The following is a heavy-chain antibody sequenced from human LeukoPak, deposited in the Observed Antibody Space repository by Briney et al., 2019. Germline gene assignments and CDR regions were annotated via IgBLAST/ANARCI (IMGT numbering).Heavy chain of an antibody. CDR2: TSYDGAGSNK. D-gene: IGHD1-26*01. Sequence: GGSLRLPCAASGFTFSSYGMHWVRQTPGKGLEWVAATSYDGAGSNKYYADSVTVPFTISRDNSESTLYLQMNSLRPEDTAVYYCGKVHIVGATSGYFDSWGEGTLVTVSS. CDR3: GKVHIVGATSGYFDS. J-gene: IGHJ4*02. V-gene: IGHV3-30*18. CDR1: GFTFSSYG.